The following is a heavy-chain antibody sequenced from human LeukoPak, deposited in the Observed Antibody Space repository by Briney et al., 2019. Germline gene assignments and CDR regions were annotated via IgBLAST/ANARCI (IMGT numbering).Heavy chain of an antibody. D-gene: IGHD3-10*01. CDR1: GGSISSGSYY. V-gene: IGHV4-61*02. Sequence: SQTLSLTCTVSGGSISSGSYYWSWIRQPAGKGLEWIGRIYTSGSTNYNPSLKSRVTISVDTSKNQFSLKLSSVTAADTAVYYCARGVTMVRGHRGFDYWGQGTLVTVSS. CDR2: IYTSGST. J-gene: IGHJ4*02. CDR3: ARGVTMVRGHRGFDY.